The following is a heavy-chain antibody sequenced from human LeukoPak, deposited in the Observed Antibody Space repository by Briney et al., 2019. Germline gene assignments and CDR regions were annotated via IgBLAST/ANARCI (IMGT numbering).Heavy chain of an antibody. CDR3: ARVDLGHRALDI. J-gene: IGHJ3*02. CDR2: IYYSGST. D-gene: IGHD3-16*01. Sequence: PSETLSLTCTIYGGSISSISYYWGWIRQPPGKGLEWIGSIYYSGSTYYNPSLKSRVTISVDTSKNQFSLKLSSVTAADTAVYYCARVDLGHRALDIWGQGTMVTVSS. V-gene: IGHV4-39*07. CDR1: GGSISSISYY.